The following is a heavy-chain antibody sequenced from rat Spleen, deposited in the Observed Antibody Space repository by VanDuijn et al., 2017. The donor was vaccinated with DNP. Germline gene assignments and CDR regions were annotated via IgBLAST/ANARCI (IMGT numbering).Heavy chain of an antibody. CDR2: ISYDGSST. V-gene: IGHV5-7*01. CDR3: TTEFAY. CDR1: GFTFSDHN. J-gene: IGHJ3*01. Sequence: EVQLVESGGGLVQPGRSLKLSCAASGFTFSDHNMAWVRQAPKKGLEWVATISYDGSSTNYRDSVKGRFTISRDNAKSTLYLQMDSLRSEDTATYYCTTEFAYWGQGALVTVSS.